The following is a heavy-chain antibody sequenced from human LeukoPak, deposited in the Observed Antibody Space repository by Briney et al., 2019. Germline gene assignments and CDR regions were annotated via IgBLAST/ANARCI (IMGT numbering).Heavy chain of an antibody. CDR1: GGSISSSSYY. V-gene: IGHV4-39*07. CDR2: IYYSGST. Sequence: PSETLSLTCTVSGGSISSSSYYWGWIRQPPGKGLEWIGSIYYSGSTYYNPSLKSRVTISVDTSKNQFSLKLSSVTAADTAVYYCARGRFGQPPHLPTAYQHWGQGTLVTVSS. J-gene: IGHJ1*01. CDR3: ARGRFGQPPHLPTAYQH. D-gene: IGHD3-10*01.